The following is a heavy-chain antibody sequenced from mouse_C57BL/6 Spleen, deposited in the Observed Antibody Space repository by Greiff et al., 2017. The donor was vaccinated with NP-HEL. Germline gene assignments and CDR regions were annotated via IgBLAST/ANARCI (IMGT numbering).Heavy chain of an antibody. Sequence: QVQLQQPGAELVRPGSSVKLSCKASGYTFTSYWMHWVKQRPIQGLEWIGNIDPSDSETHYNQKFKDKATLTVDKSSSTAYMQLSSLTSEDSAVYSSARSEALNLFLDYWGQGTTLTVSS. J-gene: IGHJ2*01. CDR1: GYTFTSYW. CDR3: ARSEALNLFLDY. V-gene: IGHV1-52*01. CDR2: IDPSDSET. D-gene: IGHD1-1*01.